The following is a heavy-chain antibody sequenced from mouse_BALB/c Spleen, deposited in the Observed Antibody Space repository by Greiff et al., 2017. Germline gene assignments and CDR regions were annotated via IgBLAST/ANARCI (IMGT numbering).Heavy chain of an antibody. D-gene: IGHD1-1*01. V-gene: IGHV7-1*02. CDR1: GFTFSDFY. CDR2: SRNKANDYTT. CDR3: ARDARYYGSSSWFAY. J-gene: IGHJ3*01. Sequence: EVKLVESGGGLVQPGGSLRLSCATSGFTFSDFYMEWVRQPPGKRLEWIAASRNKANDYTTEYSASVKGRFIVSRDTSQSILYLQMNALRAEDTAIYYCARDARYYGSSSWFAYWGQGTLVTVSA.